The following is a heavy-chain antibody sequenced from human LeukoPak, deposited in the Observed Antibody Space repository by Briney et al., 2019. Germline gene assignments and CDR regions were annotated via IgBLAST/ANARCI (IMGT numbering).Heavy chain of an antibody. CDR2: INHSGST. V-gene: IGHV4-34*01. CDR3: ARWVAARPYYYYYGMDV. Sequence: SETLSLTCAVYGGSFSGYYWSWIRQPPGKGLEWIVEINHSGSTNYNPSLKSRVTISVDTSKNQFSLKLSSVTAADTAVYYCARWVAARPYYYYYGMDVWGQGTTVTVSS. J-gene: IGHJ6*02. CDR1: GGSFSGYY. D-gene: IGHD6-6*01.